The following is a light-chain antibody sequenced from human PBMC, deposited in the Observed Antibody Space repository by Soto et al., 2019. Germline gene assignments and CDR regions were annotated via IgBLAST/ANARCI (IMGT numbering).Light chain of an antibody. V-gene: IGKV4-1*01. J-gene: IGKJ1*01. CDR3: QQYNSYSL. Sequence: DIVMTQSPDSLAVSLGERATINCKSSQSAMYSSNNNNYLAWYQQKPGQPPKLLMYWASTRESGVPDRFSGGGSGTDFTLTISSLQPDDFATYYCQQYNSYSLFGQGTKVDIK. CDR2: WAS. CDR1: QSAMYSSNNNNY.